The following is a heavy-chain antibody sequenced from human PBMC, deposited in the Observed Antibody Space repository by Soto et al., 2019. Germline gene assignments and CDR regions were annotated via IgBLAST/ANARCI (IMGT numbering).Heavy chain of an antibody. D-gene: IGHD6-6*01. V-gene: IGHV1-2*02. J-gene: IGHJ5*02. CDR3: ARDRSSSSEGWLDP. Sequence: ASVKVSCKASGYTFTGYYMHWVRQAPGQGLEWMGWINPNSGSTNYAQKFRGRVTMTRDTSTSTAYMELSRLRSDDTAVYYCARDRSSSSEGWLDPWGQGTLVTV. CDR1: GYTFTGYY. CDR2: INPNSGST.